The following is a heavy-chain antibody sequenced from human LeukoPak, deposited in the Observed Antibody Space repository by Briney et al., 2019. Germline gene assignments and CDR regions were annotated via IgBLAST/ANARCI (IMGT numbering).Heavy chain of an antibody. CDR3: AKDLGDGYSVFDY. D-gene: IGHD5-24*01. CDR2: ISYDGSNK. CDR1: GFTFSSYG. V-gene: IGHV3-30*18. J-gene: IGHJ4*02. Sequence: GRSLRLSCAASGFTFSSYGMHWVRQAPGKGLEWVAVISYDGSNKYYADSVKGRFTISRDNSKNTLYLQMNGLRAEDTAVYYCAKDLGDGYSVFDYWGQGTLVTVSS.